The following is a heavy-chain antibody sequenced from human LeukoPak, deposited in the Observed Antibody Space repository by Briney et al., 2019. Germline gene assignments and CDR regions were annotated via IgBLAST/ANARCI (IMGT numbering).Heavy chain of an antibody. CDR1: GYSFTSYW. Sequence: GESLKISCKGSGYSFTSYWIGWARQMPGKGLEWMGIIYPGDSDTRYSPSFQGQVTISADKSISTAYLQWSSLKASDTAMYYCARSLYYDYVWGSYRYIGAFDIWGQGTMVTVSS. V-gene: IGHV5-51*01. J-gene: IGHJ3*02. D-gene: IGHD3-16*02. CDR3: ARSLYYDYVWGSYRYIGAFDI. CDR2: IYPGDSDT.